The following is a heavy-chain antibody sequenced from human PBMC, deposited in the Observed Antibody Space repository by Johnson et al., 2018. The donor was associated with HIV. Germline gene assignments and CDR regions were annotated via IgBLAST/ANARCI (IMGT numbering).Heavy chain of an antibody. CDR1: AFTFSSYD. CDR2: IRSDGSNK. J-gene: IGHJ3*02. CDR3: ARELYAILGAFDI. Sequence: VQLVESGGGVVQPGGSLRLSCAASAFTFSSYDMHWVRQAPGKGLEWVAFIRSDGSNKYYADSVKGRFTISRDNSKNTLYLQMNSLRAEDTALYYCARELYAILGAFDIWGQGTMVIVSS. V-gene: IGHV3-30*02. D-gene: IGHD1-26*01.